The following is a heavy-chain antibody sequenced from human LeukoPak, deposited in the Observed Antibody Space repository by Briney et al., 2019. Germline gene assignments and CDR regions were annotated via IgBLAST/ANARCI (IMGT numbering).Heavy chain of an antibody. CDR1: GGTFSNYT. J-gene: IGHJ4*02. CDR2: IIPIFGTP. Sequence: SVKVSCKASGGTFSNYTISWVRQAPGQGLEWMGGIIPIFGTPNYVQKFQGRVMIIADESTSTAYMELSSLRFEDTAVYYCARGLSSKYCSGGSCYHFDYWGQGTLVTVSS. V-gene: IGHV1-69*13. CDR3: ARGLSSKYCSGGSCYHFDY. D-gene: IGHD2-15*01.